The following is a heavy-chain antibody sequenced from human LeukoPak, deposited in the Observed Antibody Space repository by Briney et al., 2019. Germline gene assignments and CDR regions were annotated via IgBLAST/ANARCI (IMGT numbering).Heavy chain of an antibody. CDR2: ISSSSSYI. V-gene: IGHV3-21*01. Sequence: GGSLRLSCAASGFTFSSYSMNWVRQAPGKGLEWVSSISSSSSYIYYADSVKGRFTISRDNAKNSLYLQMNSLRAEDTAVYYCARDLYRVVVVPHYFDYWGQGTLVTVSS. J-gene: IGHJ4*02. CDR3: ARDLYRVVVVPHYFDY. CDR1: GFTFSSYS. D-gene: IGHD3-22*01.